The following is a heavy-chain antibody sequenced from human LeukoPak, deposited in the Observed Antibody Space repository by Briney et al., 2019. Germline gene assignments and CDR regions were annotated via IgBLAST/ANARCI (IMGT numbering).Heavy chain of an antibody. CDR3: ARGGQGWGSRDYFDY. Sequence: SETLSLTCTVSGGSISSSSYYWGWIRQPPGKGLEWIGSIYYSGSTYYNPSLKSRVTISVDTSKNQFSLKLSSVTAADTAVYYCARGGQGWGSRDYFDYWGQGTLVTVSS. CDR2: IYYSGST. J-gene: IGHJ4*02. V-gene: IGHV4-39*07. D-gene: IGHD7-27*01. CDR1: GGSISSSSYY.